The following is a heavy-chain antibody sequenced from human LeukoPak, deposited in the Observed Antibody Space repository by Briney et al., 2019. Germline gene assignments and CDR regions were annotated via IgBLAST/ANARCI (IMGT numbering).Heavy chain of an antibody. Sequence: GGSLRLSCAASGFTFRSAWMTWVRQAPGKGLEWVANIKEDGSQKNYVDSVKGRFTISRDNARNSLYLQMNSVRAEDTAVYYCARGRYSLGWFDPWGQGTLVTVSS. CDR1: GFTFRSAW. V-gene: IGHV3-7*01. CDR2: IKEDGSQK. D-gene: IGHD4-11*01. CDR3: ARGRYSLGWFDP. J-gene: IGHJ5*02.